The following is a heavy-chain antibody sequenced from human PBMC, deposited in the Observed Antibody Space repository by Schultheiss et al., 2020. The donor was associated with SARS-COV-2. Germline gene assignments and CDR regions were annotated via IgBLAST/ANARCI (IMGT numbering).Heavy chain of an antibody. CDR2: ISSSSSTI. J-gene: IGHJ2*01. V-gene: IGHV3-48*01. CDR3: AREGDYGGNFPYWYFDL. Sequence: GGSLRLSCAASGFTFSSYEMNWVRQAPGKGLEWVSYISSSSSTIYYADSVKGRFTISRDNAKNSLYLQMNSLRAEDTAVYYCAREGDYGGNFPYWYFDLWGRGTLVTVSS. D-gene: IGHD4-23*01. CDR1: GFTFSSYE.